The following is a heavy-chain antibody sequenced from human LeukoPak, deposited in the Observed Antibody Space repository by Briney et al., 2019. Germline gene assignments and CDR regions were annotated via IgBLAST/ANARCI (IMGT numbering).Heavy chain of an antibody. Sequence: SETLSLTCAVYGGSFSVYYWSWIRQPPGKGLEWIGEINHSGSTNYNPSLKSRVTISVDTSKNQFSLKLSSVTAADTAVYYCARPRSTTRNYFDYWGQGTLVTVSS. D-gene: IGHD4-4*01. V-gene: IGHV4-34*01. CDR2: INHSGST. CDR3: ARPRSTTRNYFDY. CDR1: GGSFSVYY. J-gene: IGHJ4*02.